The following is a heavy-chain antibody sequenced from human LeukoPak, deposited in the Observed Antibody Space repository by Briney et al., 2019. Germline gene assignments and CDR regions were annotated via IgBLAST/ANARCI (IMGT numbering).Heavy chain of an antibody. CDR3: ASERLVVWGITGYFDY. CDR2: ISFTSSFV. Sequence: PGGSLRLSCAASGFTFSDYSMNWVRQAPGKGLEWVSSISFTSSFVYYADSVKGRFTISRDNAKNSLYLQMNSLRAEDTAVYYCASERLVVWGITGYFDYWGQGTLVTVSS. J-gene: IGHJ4*02. CDR1: GFTFSDYS. V-gene: IGHV3-21*01. D-gene: IGHD3-10*01.